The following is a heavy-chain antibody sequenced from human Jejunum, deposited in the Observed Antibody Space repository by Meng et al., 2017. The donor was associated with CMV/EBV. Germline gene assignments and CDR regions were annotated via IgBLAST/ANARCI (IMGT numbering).Heavy chain of an antibody. CDR3: ARGTPGRSYSDY. V-gene: IGHV1-18*01. D-gene: IGHD3-10*01. CDR1: GYTFASCG. J-gene: IGHJ4*02. Sequence: VRLWQCGAEVKKPGASVRVSCEASGYTFASCGISWLRQAPGQGLEWMGWFVNNVDTYSAQKFQGRVTMTTDTHTSTAFMELRSLRSDDTAVYYCARGTPGRSYSDYWGQGTLVTVSS. CDR2: FVNNVDT.